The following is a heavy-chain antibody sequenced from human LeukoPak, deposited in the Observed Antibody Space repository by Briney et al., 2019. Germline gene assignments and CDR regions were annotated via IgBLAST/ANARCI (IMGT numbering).Heavy chain of an antibody. CDR1: GYTFTGYY. CDR3: ARVQGDFWSGYSKGIDAFDI. J-gene: IGHJ3*02. CDR2: INPNSGGT. V-gene: IGHV1-2*02. D-gene: IGHD3-3*01. Sequence: ASVKVSCKASGYTFTGYYMHWVRQAPGQGLEWMGWINPNSGGTNYAQKFQGRVTMTRDTSISTAYMGLSRLRSDDTAVYYCARVQGDFWSGYSKGIDAFDIWGQGTMVTVSS.